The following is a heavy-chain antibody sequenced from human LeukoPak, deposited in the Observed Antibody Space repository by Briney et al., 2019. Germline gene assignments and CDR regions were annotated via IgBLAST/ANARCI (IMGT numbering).Heavy chain of an antibody. CDR1: GYSLVELS. CDR3: ATEKDLLLDS. D-gene: IGHD1-26*01. CDR2: FDPGDDET. V-gene: IGHV1-24*01. Sequence: ASVNVSCKVSGYSLVELSTHWVQQAPGQGLEWMGGFDPGDDETIYAQKFQGRVTMTEDTSTDTAYLELSSLRSEDTAVYFCATEKDLLLDSWGQGTPVTVSS. J-gene: IGHJ5*01.